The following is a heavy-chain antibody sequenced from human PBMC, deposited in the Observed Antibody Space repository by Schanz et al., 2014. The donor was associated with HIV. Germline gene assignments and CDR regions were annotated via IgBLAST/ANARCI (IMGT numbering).Heavy chain of an antibody. D-gene: IGHD6-6*01. V-gene: IGHV3-23*04. Sequence: GQLVESGGGVVQPGRSLRLSCAASGFTFSNFAMSWVRQAPGKGLEWVSSISGSGVSTFYAGSVKGRFAISRDNSKNTLYLQMNSLRADDTAVYYCAKGWRGYSISSLVDYWGQGSLVTVSS. CDR2: ISGSGVST. J-gene: IGHJ4*02. CDR3: AKGWRGYSISSLVDY. CDR1: GFTFSNFA.